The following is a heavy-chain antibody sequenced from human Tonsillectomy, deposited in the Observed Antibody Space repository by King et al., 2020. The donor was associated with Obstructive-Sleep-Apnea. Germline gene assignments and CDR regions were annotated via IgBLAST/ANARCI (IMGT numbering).Heavy chain of an antibody. CDR2: IYSGGST. CDR3: ARGQGHYDILTGYYSSYFDY. D-gene: IGHD3-9*01. V-gene: IGHV3-53*04. CDR1: GFTVSSNY. J-gene: IGHJ4*02. Sequence: VQLVESGGGLVQPGGSLRLSCAASGFTVSSNYMSWVRQAPGKGLEWVSVIYSGGSTYYADSVKGRFTLSRHNSKTTLYLQMNSLRAEDTAVYYCARGQGHYDILTGYYSSYFDYWGQGTLVTVSS.